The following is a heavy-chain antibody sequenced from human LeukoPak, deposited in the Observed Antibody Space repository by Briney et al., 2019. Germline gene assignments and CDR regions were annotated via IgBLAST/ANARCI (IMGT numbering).Heavy chain of an antibody. Sequence: GSLRLSCAASGFTFSSYAMHWVRQAPGKGLEWVAVISYDGSNKYYADSVKGRFTISRDNSKNTLYLQMNSLRAEDTAVYYCARDPKYYYGSGSYLDYWGQGTLVTVSS. J-gene: IGHJ4*02. V-gene: IGHV3-30-3*01. D-gene: IGHD3-10*01. CDR3: ARDPKYYYGSGSYLDY. CDR2: ISYDGSNK. CDR1: GFTFSSYA.